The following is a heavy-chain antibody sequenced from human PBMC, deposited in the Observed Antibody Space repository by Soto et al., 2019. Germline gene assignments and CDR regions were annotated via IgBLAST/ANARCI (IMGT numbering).Heavy chain of an antibody. CDR2: IRSKANNYAT. D-gene: IGHD2-15*01. V-gene: IGHV3-73*01. Sequence: GGSLRLSCAASGFTLSGSAVRWVRQAPGKGLEWVGRIRSKANNYATTYGAPVKGRFTISRDDSKNTAYLQMNSLKTEDTAVYFCSSPSRASCSGASCYDYWGQGTLVTVSS. J-gene: IGHJ4*02. CDR3: SSPSRASCSGASCYDY. CDR1: GFTLSGSA.